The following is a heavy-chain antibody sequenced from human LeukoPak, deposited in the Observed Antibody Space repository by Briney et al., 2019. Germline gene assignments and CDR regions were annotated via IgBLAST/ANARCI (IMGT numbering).Heavy chain of an antibody. CDR2: MNPNSGNT. V-gene: IGHV1-8*03. CDR1: GYTFTSYD. D-gene: IGHD3-22*01. Sequence: GASVKVSCKASGYTFTSYDINWVRQATGQGLEWMGWMNPNSGNTGYAQKFQGRVTITRNTSIGTAYMELSSLRSEDTAVYYCARDLHSSGYYALDYWGQGTLVTVSS. CDR3: ARDLHSSGYYALDY. J-gene: IGHJ4*02.